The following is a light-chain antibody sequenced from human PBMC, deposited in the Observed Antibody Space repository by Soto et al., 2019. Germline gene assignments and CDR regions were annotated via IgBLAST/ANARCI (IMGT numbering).Light chain of an antibody. CDR1: SSDIGRFNF. CDR2: EVT. Sequence: QSALTQPPSASGSPGQSVTISCTGTSSDIGRFNFVSWYQQHPGKAPKLLIYEVTKRPSGVPDRFSGSKSGNAASLTVSGLQGEDESDYFCRSYTGSIDPSVFGTATKVT. CDR3: RSYTGSIDPSV. V-gene: IGLV2-8*01. J-gene: IGLJ1*01.